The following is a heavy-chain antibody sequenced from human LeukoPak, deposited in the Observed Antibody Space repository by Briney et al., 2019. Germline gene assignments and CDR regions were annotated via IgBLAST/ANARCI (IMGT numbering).Heavy chain of an antibody. CDR1: GYSFTGYW. V-gene: IGHV5-51*01. CDR2: IYPGDSDT. D-gene: IGHD7-27*01. J-gene: IGHJ6*02. Sequence: RGESLKISCKGSGYSFTGYWIGWVRQMPGKGLEWMGIIYPGDSDTRYSPSFQGQVTISADKSISTAYLQWSSLKASDTAMYYCARIPQAGDLYYYYGMDVWGQGTTVTVSS. CDR3: ARIPQAGDLYYYYGMDV.